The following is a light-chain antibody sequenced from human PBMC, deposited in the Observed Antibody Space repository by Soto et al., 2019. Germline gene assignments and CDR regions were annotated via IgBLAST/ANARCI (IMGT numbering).Light chain of an antibody. CDR2: EVR. V-gene: IGLV2-14*01. J-gene: IGLJ3*02. Sequence: QSVLTQPASVSGSPGQSIAISCTGSSSDVGANDFVCWYQQYPGKAPKLIIFEVRSRPSGVSSRFSGSKSGNTASLTISGLQAEDEALYYCASYTKKNPWGFGGGTKLTVL. CDR3: ASYTKKNPWG. CDR1: SSDVGANDF.